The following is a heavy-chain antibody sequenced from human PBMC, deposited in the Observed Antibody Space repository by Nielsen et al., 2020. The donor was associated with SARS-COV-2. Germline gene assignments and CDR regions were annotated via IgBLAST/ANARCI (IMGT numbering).Heavy chain of an antibody. CDR2: INWHGGST. J-gene: IGHJ4*02. V-gene: IGHV3-20*01. CDR3: ARVYYDSSGYLNYFDY. CDR1: GFTFDDYG. Sequence: GESLKISCAASGFTFDDYGMSWVRQAPGKGLEWVSGINWHGGSTGYADSVKGRFTISRDNAKNSLYLQMNSLRAEDTALYHCARVYYDSSGYLNYFDYWGQGTLVTVSS. D-gene: IGHD3-22*01.